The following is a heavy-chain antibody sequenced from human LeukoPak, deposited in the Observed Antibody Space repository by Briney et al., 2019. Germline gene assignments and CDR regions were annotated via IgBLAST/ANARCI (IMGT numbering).Heavy chain of an antibody. CDR1: GDSVPSNSAA. CDR3: AREFTVVGGVVNAFDI. J-gene: IGHJ3*02. V-gene: IGHV6-1*01. CDR2: TSYRSKWYR. Sequence: SQTLSLTCAISGDSVPSNSAAWIWIRQSPSRGLEWLGRTSYRSKWYRDYAVSVKSRITVNPDTSKNQFSLQLNSVTPEDTAVYYCAREFTVVGGVVNAFDIWGQGTMVTVSS. D-gene: IGHD3-10*01.